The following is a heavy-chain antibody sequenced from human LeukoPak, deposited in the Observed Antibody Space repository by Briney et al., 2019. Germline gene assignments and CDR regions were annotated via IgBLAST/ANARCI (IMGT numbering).Heavy chain of an antibody. CDR2: ISTYNGNT. CDR3: ARDRAGSAWYTTLDY. Sequence: ASVKVSCKASGYTFTSFGISWVRQAPGQGLEWMGWISTYNGNTNYAQKLQGRVTMTTDTSTSRVYMDLRSLRSDDTAVYYCARDRAGSAWYTTLDYWGQGTLVTVSS. CDR1: GYTFTSFG. V-gene: IGHV1-18*01. D-gene: IGHD6-19*01. J-gene: IGHJ4*02.